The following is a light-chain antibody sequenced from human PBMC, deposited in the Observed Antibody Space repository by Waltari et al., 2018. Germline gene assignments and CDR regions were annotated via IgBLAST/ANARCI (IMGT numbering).Light chain of an antibody. CDR1: SSDVGGYNS. J-gene: IGLJ3*02. Sequence: QSALTQPPSAPGSPARSVTTSSTGTSSDVGGYNSLSWFQQPPGNAPKVMIYEVSKRPSGVPDRFSGSKSGNTASLIVSGLQAEDEADYYCSSYAGSKFWVFGGGTKLTVL. CDR2: EVS. V-gene: IGLV2-8*01. CDR3: SSYAGSKFWV.